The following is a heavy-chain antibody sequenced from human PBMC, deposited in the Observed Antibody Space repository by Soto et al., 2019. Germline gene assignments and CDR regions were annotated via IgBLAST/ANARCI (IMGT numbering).Heavy chain of an antibody. V-gene: IGHV1-3*01. D-gene: IGHD3-9*01. CDR2: INAGNGNT. CDR3: ARVDYDILTGTYAFDI. J-gene: IGHJ3*02. CDR1: GYTFTSYA. Sequence: ASVKVSCKASGYTFTSYAMHWVRQAPGQRLEWMGWINAGNGNTKYSQKFQGRVTITRDTSASTAYMELSSLRSEDTAVYYCARVDYDILTGTYAFDIWGQRTMVTVSS.